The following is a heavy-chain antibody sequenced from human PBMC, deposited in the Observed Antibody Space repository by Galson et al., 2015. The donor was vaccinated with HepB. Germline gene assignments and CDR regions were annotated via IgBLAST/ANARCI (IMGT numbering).Heavy chain of an antibody. D-gene: IGHD3-3*01. Sequence: SLRLSCAASGFTFSNAWMSWVRQAPGKGLEWVGRIKSKTDGGTTDYAAPVKGRFTISRDDSKNTLYLQMNSLKTEDTAVYYCTTDLYDFWSYYFDYWGQGTLVTVSS. V-gene: IGHV3-15*01. CDR1: GFTFSNAW. J-gene: IGHJ4*02. CDR2: IKSKTDGGTT. CDR3: TTDLYDFWSYYFDY.